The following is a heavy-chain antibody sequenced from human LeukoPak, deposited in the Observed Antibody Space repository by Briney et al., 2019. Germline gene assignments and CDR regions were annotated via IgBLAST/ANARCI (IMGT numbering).Heavy chain of an antibody. J-gene: IGHJ4*02. D-gene: IGHD2-8*02. V-gene: IGHV3-23*01. CDR1: GFTFSRYA. CDR3: AKDGSWSCTD. CDR2: ISGSGENT. Sequence: GGSLRLSCAASGFTFSRYAMSWVRQAPAKGLEWVSVISGSGENTHYAGSVKGRFTISRDNSKGSLYLQMNRLRADDTAVYYCAKDGSWSCTDWGQGTLVRVSS.